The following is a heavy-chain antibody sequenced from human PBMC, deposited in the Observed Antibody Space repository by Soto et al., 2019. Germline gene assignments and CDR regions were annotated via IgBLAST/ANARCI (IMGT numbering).Heavy chain of an antibody. Sequence: SVKVSCKASGGTFSSYAISWVRQAPGQGLEWMGGIIPIFGTANYAQKFQGRVTITADESTSTAYMELSSLRSEDTAVYYCARGRVTMIVVAQYAFDIWGQGTMVTVSS. CDR1: GGTFSSYA. J-gene: IGHJ3*02. D-gene: IGHD3-22*01. CDR3: ARGRVTMIVVAQYAFDI. CDR2: IIPIFGTA. V-gene: IGHV1-69*13.